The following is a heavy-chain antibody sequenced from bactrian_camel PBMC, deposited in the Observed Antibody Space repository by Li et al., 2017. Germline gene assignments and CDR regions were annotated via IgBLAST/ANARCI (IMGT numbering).Heavy chain of an antibody. CDR3: NSVNSGRTYVFPY. D-gene: IGHD1*01. Sequence: HVQLVESGGGLVQPGGSLRLSCAASGFTFSIFWMYWVRQAPGKGLEWVSSINSAGTSTYYADSVKGRFTISRGNAKNTVYLQMNSLKTEDTAVYYCNSVNSGRTYVFPYWGQGTQVTVS. CDR1: GFTFSIFW. J-gene: IGHJ4*01. V-gene: IGHV3S6*01. CDR2: INSAGTST.